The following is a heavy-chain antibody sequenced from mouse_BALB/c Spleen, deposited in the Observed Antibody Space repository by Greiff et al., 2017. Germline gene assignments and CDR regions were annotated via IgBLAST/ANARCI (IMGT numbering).Heavy chain of an antibody. CDR3: ARWEYDWFAY. D-gene: IGHD2-14*01. V-gene: IGHV1-54*01. J-gene: IGHJ3*01. Sequence: QVHVKQSGAELVRPGTSVKVSCKASGYAFTNYLIAWVKQRPGQGLEWIGVINPGSGGTNYNEKFKGKATLTADKSSSTAYMQLSSLTSDDSAVYFCARWEYDWFAYWGQGTLVTVSA. CDR2: INPGSGGT. CDR1: GYAFTNYL.